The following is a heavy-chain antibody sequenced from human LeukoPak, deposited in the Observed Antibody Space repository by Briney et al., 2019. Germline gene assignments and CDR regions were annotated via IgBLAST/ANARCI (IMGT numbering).Heavy chain of an antibody. Sequence: GASVKVSCKVSGYTLTELSMHRVRQAPGKGLEWMGGFDPEDGETIYAQKFQGRVTMTEDTSTDTAYMELSSLRSEDTAVYYCATSKWELHSRWFSYYFDYWGQGTLVTVSS. CDR1: GYTLTELS. CDR2: FDPEDGET. CDR3: ATSKWELHSRWFSYYFDY. J-gene: IGHJ4*02. V-gene: IGHV1-24*01. D-gene: IGHD1-26*01.